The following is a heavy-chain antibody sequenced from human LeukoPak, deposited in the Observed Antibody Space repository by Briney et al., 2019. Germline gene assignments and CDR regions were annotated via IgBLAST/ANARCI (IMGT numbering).Heavy chain of an antibody. CDR1: GFTVSSNS. J-gene: IGHJ4*02. D-gene: IGHD6-19*01. CDR2: IYSDNT. CDR3: AKNPLVSGTIYFDS. V-gene: IGHV3-53*01. Sequence: QPGGSLRLSCTVSGFTVSSNSMSWVRQAPGKGLEWVSFIYSDNTHYSDSVKGRFTISRDNSKSTLYLEMNSLRAEDTATYYCAKNPLVSGTIYFDSWGQGTLLTVSS.